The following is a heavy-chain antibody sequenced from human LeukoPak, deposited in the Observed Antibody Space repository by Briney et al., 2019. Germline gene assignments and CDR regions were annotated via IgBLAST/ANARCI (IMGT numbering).Heavy chain of an antibody. D-gene: IGHD3-10*01. CDR1: GRSFSGYY. J-gene: IGHJ4*02. CDR3: ARGGRGGITMVRGTRRLDY. CDR2: INHSGST. Sequence: SGTLSLTCAVYGRSFSGYYWSWIRQPPGKGLEWLGEINHSGSTNYNPSLKSRFTISVDTSKNQFSLKLSSVTAADTAVYYCARGGRGGITMVRGTRRLDYWGQGTLVTVSS. V-gene: IGHV4-34*01.